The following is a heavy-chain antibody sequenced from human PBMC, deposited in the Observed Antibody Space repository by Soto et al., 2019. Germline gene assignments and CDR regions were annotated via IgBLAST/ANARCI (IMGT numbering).Heavy chain of an antibody. J-gene: IGHJ5*02. CDR2: ISPYNGNT. CDR3: ARDEAAHTFDP. V-gene: IGHV1-18*01. CDR1: GYTFTSYG. Sequence: QVPLVQSGAEVKKPGASVKVSCKASGYTFTSYGISWVRQAPGQGLEWMGWISPYNGNTNYAQKLQGRVTMSTDTSTNTAYVELSSLRSDDTAVYYCARDEAAHTFDPWGQGILVTVSS. D-gene: IGHD6-13*01.